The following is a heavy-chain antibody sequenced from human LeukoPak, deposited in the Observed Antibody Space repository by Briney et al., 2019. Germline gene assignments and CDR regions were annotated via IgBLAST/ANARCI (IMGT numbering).Heavy chain of an antibody. Sequence: GGSLRLSCAASGFTLSSYGMSWVRQAPGKGLEWVSAISGNGGSTYYADSVKGRFTISRDNSKNTLYLQMNSLRAEDTAVYYCARLRAGFFDYWGQGTLVTVSS. CDR2: ISGNGGST. CDR3: ARLRAGFFDY. V-gene: IGHV3-23*01. J-gene: IGHJ4*02. CDR1: GFTLSSYG. D-gene: IGHD6-13*01.